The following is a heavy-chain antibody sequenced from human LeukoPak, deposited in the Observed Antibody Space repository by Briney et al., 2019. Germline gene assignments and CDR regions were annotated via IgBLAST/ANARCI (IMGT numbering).Heavy chain of an antibody. V-gene: IGHV3-23*01. CDR3: AKDRAQQLVLDF. Sequence: GGSLRLSCGASGLTFSSYAMSWVRQAPGKGLEWVSAIIGSGSSTYYADSVKGRFTISRDNSKNTLFLQMNSLRAEDTAVYYCAKDRAQQLVLDFWGQGTLVTVSS. J-gene: IGHJ4*02. D-gene: IGHD6-13*01. CDR1: GLTFSSYA. CDR2: IIGSGSST.